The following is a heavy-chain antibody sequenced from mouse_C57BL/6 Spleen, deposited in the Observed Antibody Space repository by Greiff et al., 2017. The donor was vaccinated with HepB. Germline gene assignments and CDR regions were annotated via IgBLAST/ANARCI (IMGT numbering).Heavy chain of an antibody. CDR3: ARRWGPEPNYYAMDY. CDR1: GFSLTSYA. J-gene: IGHJ4*01. D-gene: IGHD2-3*01. CDR2: IWTGGGT. V-gene: IGHV2-9-1*01. Sequence: VKVEESGPGLVAPSQSLSITCTVSGFSLTSYAISWVRQPPGKGLEWLGVIWTGGGTNYNSALKSRLSISKDNSKSQVFLKMNSLQTDDTARYYCARRWGPEPNYYAMDYWGQGTSVTVSS.